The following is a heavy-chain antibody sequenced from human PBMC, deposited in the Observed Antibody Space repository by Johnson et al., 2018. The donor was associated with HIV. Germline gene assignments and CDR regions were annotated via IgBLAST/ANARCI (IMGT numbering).Heavy chain of an antibody. D-gene: IGHD6-13*01. CDR2: ISGSGEST. J-gene: IGHJ3*02. CDR1: GFTVSSNY. V-gene: IGHV3-23*04. CDR3: AKPGGSSWYFDAFDI. Sequence: VQLVESGGGVVQPGGSLRLSCAASGFTVSSNYISWVRQAPGKGLEWVSGISGSGESTYYADSVKGRFTISRDNSKNTLYLQMKSLRAEDTAVYYCAKPGGSSWYFDAFDIWGQGTMVTVSS.